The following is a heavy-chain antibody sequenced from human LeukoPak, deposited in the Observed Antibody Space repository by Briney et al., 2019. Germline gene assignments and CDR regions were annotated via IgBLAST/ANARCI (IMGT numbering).Heavy chain of an antibody. V-gene: IGHV3-74*03. CDR3: ATDLDSSSWWNWFDP. D-gene: IGHD6-13*01. CDR2: IGPDGRNT. Sequence: GGSLRLSCEGSGFTFSRYWMHWVRQAPGQGLVWVAEIGPDGRNTKYADSAQGRFTISRDNTKNTVFLQMNSLRVDDTAVYYCATDLDSSSWWNWFDPWGQGTLVTVSS. CDR1: GFTFSRYW. J-gene: IGHJ5*02.